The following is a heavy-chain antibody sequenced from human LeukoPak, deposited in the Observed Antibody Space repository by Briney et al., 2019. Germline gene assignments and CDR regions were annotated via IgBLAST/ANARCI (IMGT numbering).Heavy chain of an antibody. CDR1: GFTFSNAW. CDR3: TTVVSWFSPLYYFDY. J-gene: IGHJ4*02. CDR2: IKSKTDGGTT. Sequence: GGSLRLSCAASGFTFSNAWMSWVRQAPGKGLEWVGRIKSKTDGGTTDYAAPVKGRFTISRDDSKNTLYLQMNSLKTEDTAVYYCTTVVSWFSPLYYFDYWGQGTLVTVSS. V-gene: IGHV3-15*01. D-gene: IGHD2-21*01.